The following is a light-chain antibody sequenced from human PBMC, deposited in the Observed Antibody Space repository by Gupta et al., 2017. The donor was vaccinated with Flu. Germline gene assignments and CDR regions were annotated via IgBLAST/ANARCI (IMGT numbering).Light chain of an antibody. J-gene: IGKJ4*01. Sequence: VTTGKPASIYCNTSQGRRERDGKKYLYWYLQKPGQPPRLLIYEGSNRGYGVPERFSGRGYGTEFTLTISRGEAEDVGVYYCGQRLQLPVTVGRGTTVDIK. CDR3: GQRLQLPVT. CDR1: QGRRERDGKKY. CDR2: EGS. V-gene: IGKV2D-29*01.